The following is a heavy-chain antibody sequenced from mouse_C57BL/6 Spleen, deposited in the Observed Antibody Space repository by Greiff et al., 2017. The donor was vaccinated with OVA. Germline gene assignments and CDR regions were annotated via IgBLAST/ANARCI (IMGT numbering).Heavy chain of an antibody. CDR3: ARASYYTWFAY. J-gene: IGHJ3*01. D-gene: IGHD1-1*01. V-gene: IGHV1-42*01. CDR1: GYSFTGYY. Sequence: EVQLQQSGPELVKPGASVKISCKASGYSFTGYYMNWVKQSPEKSLEWIGEINPSTGGTTYNQKFKAKATLTVDKSSSTAYMQLKSLTSEDSAVYYCARASYYTWFAYWGQGTLVTVSA. CDR2: INPSTGGT.